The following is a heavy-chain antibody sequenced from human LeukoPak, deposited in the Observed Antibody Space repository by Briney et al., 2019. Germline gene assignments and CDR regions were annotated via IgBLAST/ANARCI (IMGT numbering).Heavy chain of an antibody. CDR3: ARVGILRFPSNWFDP. D-gene: IGHD3-3*01. CDR2: IYYSGNT. J-gene: IGHJ5*02. V-gene: IGHV4-59*01. CDR1: GASISSYY. Sequence: SETVSLTCTVSGASISSYYWSWIRQPPGQGLEWIGYIYYSGNTRYNPSLKSRVTISVDASKNQFSLKLSSVTAADTAVYYCARVGILRFPSNWFDPWGQGTLATVSS.